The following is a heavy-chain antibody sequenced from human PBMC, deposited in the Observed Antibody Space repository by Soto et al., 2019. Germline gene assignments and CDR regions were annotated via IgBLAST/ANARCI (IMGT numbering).Heavy chain of an antibody. J-gene: IGHJ4*02. CDR1: GFSFSSYG. D-gene: IGHD1-1*01. V-gene: IGHV3-33*01. CDR3: ARDDEYDDDGLAY. Sequence: QVQLVESGGGVVQPGTSLRLSCAASGFSFSSYGMHWVRQAPGKGLEWVAVIVNHGGWKDYADSVRGRFTISRDNSRDTLFLEINSFRVDDTAIYYCARDDEYDDDGLAYWGQGSLVTVSS. CDR2: IVNHGGWK.